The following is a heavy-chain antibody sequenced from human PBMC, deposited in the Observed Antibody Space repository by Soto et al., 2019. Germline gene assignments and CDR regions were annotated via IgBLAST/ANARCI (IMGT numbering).Heavy chain of an antibody. CDR2: IRSNAYGGTT. V-gene: IGHV3-49*04. CDR1: VFTFGDYA. Sequence: GSLRLACTASVFTFGDYAMRWVRQAPGKGLEWVGFIRSNAYGGTTEYAASVKGRFTISRDDSKSIAYLQMNSLKTEDTAVYYCTRGDFWSGYFAEPYYYGMDVWGQGTTVTVSS. CDR3: TRGDFWSGYFAEPYYYGMDV. J-gene: IGHJ6*02. D-gene: IGHD3-3*01.